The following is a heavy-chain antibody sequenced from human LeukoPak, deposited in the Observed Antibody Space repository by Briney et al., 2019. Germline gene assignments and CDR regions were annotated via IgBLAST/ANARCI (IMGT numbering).Heavy chain of an antibody. CDR1: GGSISSYY. V-gene: IGHV4-39*01. D-gene: IGHD2-2*01. CDR3: ARHGVNVVVPAARGVPYDAFDI. J-gene: IGHJ3*02. Sequence: PSETLSLTCTVSGGSISSYYWGWIRQPPGKGLEWIGSIYYSGSTYYNASLKSRATISVDTSKNQFSLKLSSVTAADTAVYYCARHGVNVVVPAARGVPYDAFDIWGQGTVVTVSS. CDR2: IYYSGST.